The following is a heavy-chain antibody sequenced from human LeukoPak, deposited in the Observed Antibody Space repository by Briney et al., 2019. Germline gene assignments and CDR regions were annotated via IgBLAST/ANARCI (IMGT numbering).Heavy chain of an antibody. D-gene: IGHD2-21*01. Sequence: GGSLRLSCAASGFTLSSYAMSWVRQAPGKGLKWVSDISDSGNTYHADSVKGRFTISRDSSKNTLFLQMNRLRPEDAAVYYCAKAPVTTCRGAYCYPFDYWGQGTLVTVSS. CDR1: GFTLSSYA. V-gene: IGHV3-23*01. CDR2: ISDSGNT. CDR3: AKAPVTTCRGAYCYPFDY. J-gene: IGHJ4*02.